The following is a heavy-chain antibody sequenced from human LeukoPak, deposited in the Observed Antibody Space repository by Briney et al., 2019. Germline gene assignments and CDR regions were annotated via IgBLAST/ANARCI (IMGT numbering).Heavy chain of an antibody. CDR1: GASIGIGCYC. Sequence: SETLSLTCIVSGASIGIGCYCWSWIRQPPGKGLEWIGYIYYSGSTYYNPSLKTRVTISVDTSKNQFTLKLSSVTAADTAVYYCARDPSGPWGQGTLVTVSS. CDR3: ARDPSGP. V-gene: IGHV4-31*03. CDR2: IYYSGST. J-gene: IGHJ5*02.